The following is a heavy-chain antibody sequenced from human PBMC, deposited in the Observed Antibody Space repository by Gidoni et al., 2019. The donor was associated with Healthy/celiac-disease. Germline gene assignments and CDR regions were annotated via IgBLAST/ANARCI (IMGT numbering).Heavy chain of an antibody. CDR2: IDPSDSYT. CDR3: ARLFGVTVYY. D-gene: IGHD3-16*02. J-gene: IGHJ4*02. CDR1: GYSFTSYW. V-gene: IGHV5-10-1*03. Sequence: EVQLVQSGAEVNKPGASMRISCKGSGYSFTSYWISWVRQMPGKGLDLMGRIDPSDSYTNYSPSFQGHVTLSADKSISTAYLQWSSLKASDTAMYYCARLFGVTVYYWGQGTLVTVSS.